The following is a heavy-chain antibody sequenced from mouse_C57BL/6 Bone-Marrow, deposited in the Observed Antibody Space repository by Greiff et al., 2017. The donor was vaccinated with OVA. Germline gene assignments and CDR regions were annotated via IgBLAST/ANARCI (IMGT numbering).Heavy chain of an antibody. CDR3: AREFHYGSSWYFDV. CDR1: GYAFTNYL. CDR2: INPGSGGT. D-gene: IGHD1-1*01. V-gene: IGHV1-54*01. Sequence: QVHVKQSGAELVRPGTSVKVSCKASGYAFTNYLIEWVKQRPGQGLEWIGVINPGSGGTNYNEKFKGKATLTADKSSSTAYMQLSSLTSEDSAVYFCAREFHYGSSWYFDVWGTGTTVTVSA. J-gene: IGHJ1*03.